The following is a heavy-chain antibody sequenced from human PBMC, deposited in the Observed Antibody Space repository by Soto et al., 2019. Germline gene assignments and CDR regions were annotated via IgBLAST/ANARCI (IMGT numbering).Heavy chain of an antibody. J-gene: IGHJ5*02. CDR3: ATLGVRSWFDP. Sequence: QVQLVQSGAEMKKPGSSVKVSCKASGGTFRTSVITWVRQAPGQGLEWMGDINPMFGTSNYAQKFQGRVTISADESTNTSYMELSSLRSEDTAVFYCATLGVRSWFDPWGQGTLVTVSS. D-gene: IGHD3-22*01. CDR1: GGTFRTSV. V-gene: IGHV1-69*01. CDR2: INPMFGTS.